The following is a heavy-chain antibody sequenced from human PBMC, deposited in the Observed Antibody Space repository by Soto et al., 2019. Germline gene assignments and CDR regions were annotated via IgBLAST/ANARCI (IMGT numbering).Heavy chain of an antibody. J-gene: IGHJ4*02. V-gene: IGHV2-5*02. CDR2: IYWDDDK. CDR1: GFSLSTTGVG. CDR3: AHLNWNSQFDS. D-gene: IGHD1-7*01. Sequence: SGPTLVNPTPPLTLTCSFSGFSLSTTGVGVGWIRQPPGEALEWLALIYWDDDKRYSPSLKSRLTITKDTSKNQVVLTMTNMDPVDTATYFCAHLNWNSQFDSWGQGTLVTVSS.